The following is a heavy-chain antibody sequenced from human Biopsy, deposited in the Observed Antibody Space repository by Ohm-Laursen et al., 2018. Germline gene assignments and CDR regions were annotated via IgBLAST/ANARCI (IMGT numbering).Heavy chain of an antibody. CDR2: NIPILGTG. V-gene: IGHV1-69*06. CDR3: ATKLTGYFHH. Sequence: SVKASCQSPARTFSNYGVNWARQAPGHGLEWLGGNIPILGTGNYAQKFQDRVTVAANTSTSTATMELRSLRSDDTAVYYCATKLTGYFHHWGQGTLVIVSS. J-gene: IGHJ1*01. D-gene: IGHD3-9*01. CDR1: ARTFSNYG.